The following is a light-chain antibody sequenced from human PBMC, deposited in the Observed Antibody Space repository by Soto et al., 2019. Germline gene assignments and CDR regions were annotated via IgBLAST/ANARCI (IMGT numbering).Light chain of an antibody. V-gene: IGKV3-20*01. J-gene: IGKJ1*01. Sequence: EIVLTQSPGTLSLSPGERATLSCRASQSVSSSYLAWYQQKPGQAPRLLIHGASSRATGIPDRFSGSGSGTDFTLTIRRLEPEDFAVSYCQQYGSSPWTFGQGTKVEIK. CDR3: QQYGSSPWT. CDR2: GAS. CDR1: QSVSSSY.